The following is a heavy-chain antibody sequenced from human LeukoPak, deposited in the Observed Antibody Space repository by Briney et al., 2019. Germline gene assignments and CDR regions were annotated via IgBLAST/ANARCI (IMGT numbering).Heavy chain of an antibody. CDR3: ASSYNYYCSGSYYPLDY. CDR2: ISYDGSNK. V-gene: IGHV3-30-3*01. J-gene: IGHJ4*02. Sequence: GGSLRLSCAASGFTFSSYAMHWVRQAPGKGLEWVAVISYDGSNKYYADSVKGRFTISRDNSKNTLYLQMNSLRAEDPAVYYCASSYNYYCSGSYYPLDYWGQGTLVTVSS. CDR1: GFTFSSYA. D-gene: IGHD3-10*01.